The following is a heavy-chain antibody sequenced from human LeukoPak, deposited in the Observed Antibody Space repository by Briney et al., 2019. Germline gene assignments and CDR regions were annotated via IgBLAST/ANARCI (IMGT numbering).Heavy chain of an antibody. D-gene: IGHD2-15*01. CDR2: ISNSGST. Sequence: KSSETLSLTCTVSGGSIGSHYWTWIRQSPVKGLEWIGDISNSGSTSYNPSLKSRVTISIDTSKNQFSLKLSSVTAADTAVYYCGRDALVGYFSYYYMDVWGKGTTVTVSS. V-gene: IGHV4-59*11. CDR3: GRDALVGYFSYYYMDV. CDR1: GGSIGSHY. J-gene: IGHJ6*03.